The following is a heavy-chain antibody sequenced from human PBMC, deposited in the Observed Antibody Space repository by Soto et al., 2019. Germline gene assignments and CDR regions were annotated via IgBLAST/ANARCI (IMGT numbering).Heavy chain of an antibody. Sequence: SETLSLTCSFSIGCFTSYYWSCIRQPLGKGLEWIGYIYYSGSTNYNPSLKSRVTISVDTSKNQFSLKLSSVTAADTAVYYCARAKDSYYYYYYGMDVWGQGTTVTVSS. CDR3: ARAKDSYYYYYYGMDV. V-gene: IGHV4-59*01. D-gene: IGHD2-15*01. J-gene: IGHJ6*02. CDR1: IGCFTSYY. CDR2: IYYSGST.